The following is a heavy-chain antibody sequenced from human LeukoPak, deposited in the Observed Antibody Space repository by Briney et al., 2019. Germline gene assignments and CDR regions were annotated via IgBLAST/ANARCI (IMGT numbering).Heavy chain of an antibody. CDR2: IRLGGGLT. Sequence: GGSLRLSCSGSGFTFMNYVMAWVRQAPGKGLEWVSSIRLGGGLTHSADPVKGRFIISRDMNTLFLQMNNLRPEDTAMYYCARKITMVRGPLIKGYFDLWGRGTLVSVSS. J-gene: IGHJ2*01. CDR1: GFTFMNYV. D-gene: IGHD3-10*01. V-gene: IGHV3-23*01. CDR3: ARKITMVRGPLIKGYFDL.